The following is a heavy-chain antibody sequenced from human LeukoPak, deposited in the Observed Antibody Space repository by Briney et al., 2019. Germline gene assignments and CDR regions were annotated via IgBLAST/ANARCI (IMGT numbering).Heavy chain of an antibody. D-gene: IGHD3-22*01. CDR3: ARRADFYDSSAYLY. J-gene: IGHJ4*02. Sequence: ASVKVSCKASGYTFTSYYMHWVRQAPGQGLEWMGWMNPNSGNTGYAQKFQGRVTMTRDTSISTAYMELSSLRSEDTAVYYCARRADFYDSSAYLYWGQGTLVTVSS. CDR2: MNPNSGNT. CDR1: GYTFTSYY. V-gene: IGHV1-8*02.